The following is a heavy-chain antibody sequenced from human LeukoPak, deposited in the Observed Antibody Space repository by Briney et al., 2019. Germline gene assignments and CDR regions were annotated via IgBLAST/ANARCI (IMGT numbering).Heavy chain of an antibody. CDR2: IKQDGSEK. CDR1: GFTFSSYW. CDR3: ARVRKDGRLGELSLYYFDY. V-gene: IGHV3-7*01. J-gene: IGHJ4*02. Sequence: GGSLRLSCAASGFTFSSYWMSWVRQAPGKGLEWVANIKQDGSEKYYVDSVKGRFTISRDNAKNSLYLQMNSLRAEDTAVYYCARVRKDGRLGELSLYYFDYWGQGTLVTVSS. D-gene: IGHD3-16*02.